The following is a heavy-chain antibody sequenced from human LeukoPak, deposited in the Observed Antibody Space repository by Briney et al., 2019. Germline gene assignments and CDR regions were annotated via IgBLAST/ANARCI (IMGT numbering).Heavy chain of an antibody. V-gene: IGHV4-39*07. D-gene: IGHD3-22*01. CDR1: GGSISSGGYY. Sequence: PSETLSLTCTVSGGSISSGGYYWSWIRQPPGKGLEWIGEINHSGSTNYNPSLKSRVTISVDTSKNQFSLKLSSVTAADTAVYYCARGAHFFYNYYDSSGYVYWGQGTLVTVSS. J-gene: IGHJ4*02. CDR3: ARGAHFFYNYYDSSGYVY. CDR2: INHSGST.